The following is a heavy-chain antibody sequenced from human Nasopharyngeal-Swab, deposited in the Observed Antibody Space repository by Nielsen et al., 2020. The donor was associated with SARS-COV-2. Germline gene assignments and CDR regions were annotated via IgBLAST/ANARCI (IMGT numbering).Heavy chain of an antibody. CDR3: AKGYCSGAGCDYFDH. J-gene: IGHJ4*02. CDR2: ITDTGHGP. Sequence: GESLKISCAAAGFTFGSVAMNWVRQAPGKGPQWVATITDTGHGPYYADSVKGRFTISRDNPKNTLYLHMNSLRAEDSALYYCAKGYCSGAGCDYFDHWGQGTLVTVSS. V-gene: IGHV3-23*01. D-gene: IGHD2-15*01. CDR1: GFTFGSVA.